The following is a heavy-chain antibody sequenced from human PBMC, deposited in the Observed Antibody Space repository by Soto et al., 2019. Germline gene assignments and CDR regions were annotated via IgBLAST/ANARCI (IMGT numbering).Heavy chain of an antibody. J-gene: IGHJ6*02. CDR1: GFTFSSYA. Sequence: GGSLRLSCAASGFTFSSYAMSWVRQAPGKGLEWVSAISGSGGGTYYADSVKGRFTISRDNSKNTLYLQMNSLRAEDTAVYYCAKAFTPLDTARDYGDNYYYYYGKDVWGQGTTVTVSS. D-gene: IGHD5-18*01. CDR2: ISGSGGGT. V-gene: IGHV3-23*01. CDR3: AKAFTPLDTARDYGDNYYYYYGKDV.